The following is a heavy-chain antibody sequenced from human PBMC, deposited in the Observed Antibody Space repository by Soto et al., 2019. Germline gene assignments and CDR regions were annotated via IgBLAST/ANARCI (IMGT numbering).Heavy chain of an antibody. CDR1: GASISGFY. Sequence: SETLSLTCSVSGASISGFYWSWIRKSAGKGLEWIGRIYATGTTYYNPHLKSQVMMSVDTSKKQFSLKLRSVTAADTAVYYCVRDGTKTLRDWFDPWGQGISVTVSS. V-gene: IGHV4-4*07. CDR2: IYATGTT. D-gene: IGHD1-1*01. J-gene: IGHJ5*02. CDR3: VRDGTKTLRDWFDP.